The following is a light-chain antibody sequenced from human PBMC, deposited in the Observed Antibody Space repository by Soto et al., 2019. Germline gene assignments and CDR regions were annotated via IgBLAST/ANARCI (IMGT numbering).Light chain of an antibody. V-gene: IGKV3-20*01. Sequence: ENVLTQSPGTLSLSPGERATLSCRASQTVSSSFLAWYQQKPGQAPSLLIYGSSSRAAGIPDRFSGSGSGTDFTITISRLEPEDVAVYYCQHYSSSPYIFGQGTKLEIK. CDR1: QTVSSSF. CDR2: GSS. J-gene: IGKJ2*01. CDR3: QHYSSSPYI.